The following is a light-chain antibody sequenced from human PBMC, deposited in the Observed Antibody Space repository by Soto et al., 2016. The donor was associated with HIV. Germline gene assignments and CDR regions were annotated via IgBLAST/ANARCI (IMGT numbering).Light chain of an antibody. CDR2: KTS. CDR1: QSVSVW. Sequence: DIQMTRFPSTLSASIGDRVTITCRASQSVSVWLAWYQQKPGKAPNLLIFKTSTLEVGVPSRFSGSGSGTDFTLTLSSVQPDDVGTYYCQQYNTVPWTFGQGT. V-gene: IGKV1-5*03. CDR3: QQYNTVPWT. J-gene: IGKJ1*01.